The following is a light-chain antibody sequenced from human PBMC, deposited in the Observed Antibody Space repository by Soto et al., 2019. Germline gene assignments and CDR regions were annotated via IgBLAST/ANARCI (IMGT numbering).Light chain of an antibody. CDR2: EVS. CDR3: TSYAGSNNFV. Sequence: QSVLTQPPSASGSPGQSVTISCTGTSSEVGDYNYVSWYQRHPGKAPKLMIYEVSKRPSGVPDRFSGSKSGNTASLTVSGLQAEDEADYYCTSYAGSNNFVFGGGTKLTVL. V-gene: IGLV2-8*01. CDR1: SSEVGDYNY. J-gene: IGLJ2*01.